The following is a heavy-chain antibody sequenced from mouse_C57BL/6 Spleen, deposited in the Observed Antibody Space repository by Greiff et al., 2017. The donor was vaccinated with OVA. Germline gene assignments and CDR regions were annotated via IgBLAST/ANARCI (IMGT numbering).Heavy chain of an antibody. Sequence: VKLQQPGAELVMPGASVKLSCKASGYTFTSYWMHWVKQRPGQGLEWIGEIDPSDSYTNYNQKFKGKSTLTVDKSSSTAYMQRSSLTSEDSAVYYCARGAYSSGSPFAYWGQGTLVTVSA. CDR3: ARGAYSSGSPFAY. CDR2: IDPSDSYT. CDR1: GYTFTSYW. V-gene: IGHV1-69*01. D-gene: IGHD3-2*02. J-gene: IGHJ3*01.